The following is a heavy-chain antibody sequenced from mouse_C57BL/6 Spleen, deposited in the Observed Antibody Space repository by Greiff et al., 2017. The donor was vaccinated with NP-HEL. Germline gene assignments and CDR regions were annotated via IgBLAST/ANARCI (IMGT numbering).Heavy chain of an antibody. CDR2: IDPEDGET. Sequence: VHVKQSGAELVKPGASVKLSCTASGFNIKDYYMHWVKQRTEQGLEWIGRIDPEDGETKYAPKFQGKATITADTSSNTAYLQLSSLTSEDTAVYYCARYYGSRWYYFDYWGQGTTLTVSS. CDR1: GFNIKDYY. J-gene: IGHJ2*01. V-gene: IGHV14-2*01. D-gene: IGHD1-1*01. CDR3: ARYYGSRWYYFDY.